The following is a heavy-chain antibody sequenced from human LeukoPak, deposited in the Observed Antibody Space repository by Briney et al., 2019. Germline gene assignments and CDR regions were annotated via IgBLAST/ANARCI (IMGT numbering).Heavy chain of an antibody. D-gene: IGHD6-13*01. CDR3: ARGVYIAAAQYGY. CDR2: IYYSGTT. V-gene: IGHV4-59*01. Sequence: SETLSLTCTVSGGSMSSYYWSWVRQPPGKGLEWIGYIYYSGTTNYNPSLKSRVTISVDTSKNQFSLKLRSVTAADTAVYYCARGVYIAAAQYGYWGQGTLVTVSS. CDR1: GGSMSSYY. J-gene: IGHJ4*02.